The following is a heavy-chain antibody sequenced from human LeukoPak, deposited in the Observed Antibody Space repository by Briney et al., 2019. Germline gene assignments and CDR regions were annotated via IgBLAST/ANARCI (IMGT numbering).Heavy chain of an antibody. V-gene: IGHV3-30-3*01. Sequence: GGSLRLSCAGSGFTITSYATHGVRQAPVKGLEGVAVISYHGSSQYYADCVKGRFTISRDTLKNTLYLQMFSLRREPAAFYYCARSGPNDPRFDYWGQGTLVAVSS. D-gene: IGHD1-1*01. CDR2: ISYHGSSQ. CDR3: ARSGPNDPRFDY. J-gene: IGHJ4*02. CDR1: GFTITSYA.